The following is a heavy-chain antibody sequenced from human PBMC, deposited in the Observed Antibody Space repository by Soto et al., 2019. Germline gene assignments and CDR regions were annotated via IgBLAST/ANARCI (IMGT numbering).Heavy chain of an antibody. Sequence: LRLSCAASGFTFSSYAMHWVRQAPGKGLEWVAVISYDGSNKYYADSVKGRFTISRDNSKNTLYLQMNSLRAEDTAVYYCARDEGEGGYYYGMDVWGQGTTVTVSS. CDR1: GFTFSSYA. V-gene: IGHV3-30-3*01. J-gene: IGHJ6*02. CDR3: ARDEGEGGYYYGMDV. CDR2: ISYDGSNK. D-gene: IGHD3-16*01.